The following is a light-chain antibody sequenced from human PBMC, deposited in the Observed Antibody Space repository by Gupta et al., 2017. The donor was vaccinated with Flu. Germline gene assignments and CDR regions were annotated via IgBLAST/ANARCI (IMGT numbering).Light chain of an antibody. V-gene: IGKV2-28*01. CDR1: QSLLHENGYNY. J-gene: IGKJ2*03. CDR3: RQALQSPQS. Sequence: DIVMTQSPLSLPVTPGEPASISCRSSQSLLHENGYNYLDWYLQKPGQSPQLLIYLGSSRAAGVPDRFSGSGSGTDFTLKISRVEAEYVGVYYCRQALQSPQSFGQWTKLEIK. CDR2: LGS.